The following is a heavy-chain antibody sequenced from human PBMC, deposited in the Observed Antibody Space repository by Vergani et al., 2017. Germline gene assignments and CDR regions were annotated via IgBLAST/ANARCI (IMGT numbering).Heavy chain of an antibody. D-gene: IGHD7-27*01. J-gene: IGHJ4*02. Sequence: QVQLVESGGNVVQSGTSLRLSCAASGFSFGSYGMHWVRQSPGKGLEWVAVISNDGGNKYYADSVKGRFTISRDNVKNSLYLEMNSLRAEDTAVYYCARTLGQAILGPHDYWGQGTLVTVSS. CDR1: GFSFGSYG. CDR3: ARTLGQAILGPHDY. CDR2: ISNDGGNK. V-gene: IGHV3-30*03.